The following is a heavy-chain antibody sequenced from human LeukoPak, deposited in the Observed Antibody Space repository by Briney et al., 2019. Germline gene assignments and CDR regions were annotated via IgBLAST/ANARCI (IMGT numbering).Heavy chain of an antibody. V-gene: IGHV1-69*04. CDR3: ARDRVEMATRHIDY. CDR1: GGTFSSYA. CDR2: IIPILGIA. Sequence: ASLKVSCKASGGTFSSYAISWVRQAPAQGLEWMGRIIPILGIANYAQKFQGRVTITADKSTSTAYMELSSLRSEDTAVYYCARDRVEMATRHIDYWGQGTLVTVSS. J-gene: IGHJ4*02. D-gene: IGHD5-24*01.